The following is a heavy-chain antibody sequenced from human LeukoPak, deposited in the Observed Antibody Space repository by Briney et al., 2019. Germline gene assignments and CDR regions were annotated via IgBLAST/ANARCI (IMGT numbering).Heavy chain of an antibody. V-gene: IGHV4-39*01. CDR2: VYYTGNT. Sequence: GSLRLSCTASGFTFSNFWMGWVRQAPGKGLEWIGSVYYTGNTYYNPSLKNRVTVSVDTSKNQFSLKLSSMTATDAAVFYCARRDNYYGMDVWGQGITISVSS. CDR3: ARRDNYYGMDV. CDR1: GFTFSNFWM. J-gene: IGHJ6*02. D-gene: IGHD2-21*02.